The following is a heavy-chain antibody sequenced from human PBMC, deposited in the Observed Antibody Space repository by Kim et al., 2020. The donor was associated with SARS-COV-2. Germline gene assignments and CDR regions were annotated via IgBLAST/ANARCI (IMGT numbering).Heavy chain of an antibody. CDR3: VRGGVPT. Sequence: DGSAKYYVDSVKGRFTISRGNPKNSLYLQMNSLSAEDSAVYYCVRGGVPTWGQGTLVTVSS. V-gene: IGHV3-7*01. J-gene: IGHJ5*02. CDR2: DGSAK.